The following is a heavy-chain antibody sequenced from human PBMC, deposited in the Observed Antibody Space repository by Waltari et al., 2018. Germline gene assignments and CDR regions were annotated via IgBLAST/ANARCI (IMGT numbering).Heavy chain of an antibody. J-gene: IGHJ6*03. V-gene: IGHV4-34*01. D-gene: IGHD3-22*01. Sequence: QVQLQQWGAGLLKPSETLSLTCAVYGGSFSGYYWSWIRQPPGKGLAWIGEINHSGSTNYNPSLKSRVTISVDTSKNQFSLKLSSVTAADTAVYYCARAPYYYDSSGSPFYYYMDVWGKGTTVTVSS. CDR3: ARAPYYYDSSGSPFYYYMDV. CDR2: INHSGST. CDR1: GGSFSGYY.